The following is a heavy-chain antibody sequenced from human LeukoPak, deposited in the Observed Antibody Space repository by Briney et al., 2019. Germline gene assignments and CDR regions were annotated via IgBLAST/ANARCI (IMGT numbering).Heavy chain of an antibody. Sequence: GASVTVSFTASGYTFTSYYMHWVRQAPGQGLEWMGIINPSGGSTSYAQKFQGRVTMTRDTSTSTVYMELSSLRSEDTAVYYCARDGGFLEWFFDYYYYGMDVWGQGTTVTVSS. CDR2: INPSGGST. J-gene: IGHJ6*02. CDR3: ARDGGFLEWFFDYYYYGMDV. V-gene: IGHV1-46*01. CDR1: GYTFTSYY. D-gene: IGHD3-3*01.